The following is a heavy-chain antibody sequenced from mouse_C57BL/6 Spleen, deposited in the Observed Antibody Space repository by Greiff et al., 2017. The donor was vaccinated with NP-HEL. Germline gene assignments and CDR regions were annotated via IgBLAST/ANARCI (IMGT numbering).Heavy chain of an antibody. J-gene: IGHJ1*03. CDR3: ARLPYYYGSSYWYFDV. Sequence: EVQLQQSGPELVKPGASVKIPCKASGYTFTDYNMDWVKQSHGKSLEWIGDINPNNGGTIYNQKFKGMATLTVDKSSSTAYMELRSLTSEDTAVYYCARLPYYYGSSYWYFDVWGTGTTVTVSS. D-gene: IGHD1-1*01. V-gene: IGHV1-18*01. CDR1: GYTFTDYN. CDR2: INPNNGGT.